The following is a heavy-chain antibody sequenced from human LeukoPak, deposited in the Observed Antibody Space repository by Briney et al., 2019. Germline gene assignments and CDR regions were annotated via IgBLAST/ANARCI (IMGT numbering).Heavy chain of an antibody. CDR3: ARDQKGGPGLLFI. J-gene: IGHJ3*02. V-gene: IGHV3-23*01. D-gene: IGHD1-26*01. CDR1: GFTFSSYG. Sequence: GGSLRLSCAASGFTFSSYGMSWVRQAPGKGLEWVSAISGSGGSTYYADSVKGRFTISRDNSKNTLYLQMNSLRAEDTAVYYCARDQKGGPGLLFIWGQGTMVTVSS. CDR2: ISGSGGST.